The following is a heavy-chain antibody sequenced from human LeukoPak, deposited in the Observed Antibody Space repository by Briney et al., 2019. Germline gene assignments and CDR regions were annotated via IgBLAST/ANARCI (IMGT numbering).Heavy chain of an antibody. J-gene: IGHJ4*02. CDR1: GFTVSSNY. CDR2: IYSGGST. Sequence: GGSLRLSCTACGFTVSSNYTSWVRQAPGKGLEWVSVIYSGGSTYYADSVKGRFTISRDNFKNTLYLQMNSLRAEDTAVYYCARDSRWWFLFDHWGQGTLVTVSS. D-gene: IGHD2-15*01. V-gene: IGHV3-53*01. CDR3: ARDSRWWFLFDH.